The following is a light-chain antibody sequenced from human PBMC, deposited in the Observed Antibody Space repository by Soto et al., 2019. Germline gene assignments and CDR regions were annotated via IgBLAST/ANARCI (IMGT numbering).Light chain of an antibody. CDR2: GAS. Sequence: EIVLTQSPGTLSLSPGERATLSCRASQTFSSYLAWYQQKPGQAPRLLIYGASSRATGIPDRFSGSGSGTDFTLTISRLEPEDVAVYYRQQYGSSPPFTFGPGTKVDI. CDR1: QTFSSY. J-gene: IGKJ3*01. CDR3: QQYGSSPPFT. V-gene: IGKV3-20*01.